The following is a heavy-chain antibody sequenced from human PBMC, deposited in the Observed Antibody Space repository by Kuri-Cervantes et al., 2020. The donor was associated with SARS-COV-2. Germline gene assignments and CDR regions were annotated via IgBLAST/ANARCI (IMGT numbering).Heavy chain of an antibody. J-gene: IGHJ6*02. D-gene: IGHD6-19*01. CDR1: GGSISSGGYY. CDR3: ARGVGAAVAGTLITIYYYYGMDV. CDR2: IYYSGST. V-gene: IGHV4-31*03. Sequence: SETLSLTCTVSGGSISSGGYYWSWIRQHPGKGLEWIGYIYYSGSTYYNPSLKSRVTISVDTSKNQFSLKLSSVTAADTAVYHCARGVGAAVAGTLITIYYYYGMDVWGQGTTVTVSS.